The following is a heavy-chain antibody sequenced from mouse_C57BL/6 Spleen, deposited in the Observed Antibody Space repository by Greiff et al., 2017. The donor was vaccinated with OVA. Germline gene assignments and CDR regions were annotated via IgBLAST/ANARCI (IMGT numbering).Heavy chain of an antibody. CDR3: ARRLAVVAWYFDY. CDR1: GYTFTDYY. J-gene: IGHJ2*01. D-gene: IGHD1-1*01. V-gene: IGHV1-26*01. Sequence: VQLQQSGPELVKPGASVKISCKASGYTFTDYYMNWVKQSHGKSLEWIGDINPNNGGTSYNQKFKGKATLTVDKSSSTAYMELRSLTSEDSAVYYCARRLAVVAWYFDYWGQGTTLTVSS. CDR2: INPNNGGT.